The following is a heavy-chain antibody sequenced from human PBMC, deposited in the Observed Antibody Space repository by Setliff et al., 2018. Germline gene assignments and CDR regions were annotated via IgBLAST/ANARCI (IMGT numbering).Heavy chain of an antibody. CDR3: ARQYYNYIWGSSDYYYYMDV. CDR1: DGSFSGYY. Sequence: PPETLSLTCGVHDGSFSGYYWSWIRQPPGKGLEWIGEINHSGSTNYNPSLKSRVTISVDTSKNQFSLKLSSVTAADTAVYYCARQYYNYIWGSSDYYYYMDVWGKGTTVTVSS. J-gene: IGHJ6*03. CDR2: INHSGST. D-gene: IGHD3-16*01. V-gene: IGHV4-34*01.